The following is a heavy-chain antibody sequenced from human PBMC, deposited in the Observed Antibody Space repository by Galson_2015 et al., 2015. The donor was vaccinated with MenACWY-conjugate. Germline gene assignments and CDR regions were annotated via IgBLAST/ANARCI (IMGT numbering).Heavy chain of an antibody. D-gene: IGHD5-18*01. CDR1: GYTFGSYY. J-gene: IGHJ4*02. CDR3: ARLTRYSASLSALDYLDN. CDR2: IDPADSYA. V-gene: IGHV5-10-1*01. Sequence: QSGAEVKKPGESLQISCQGSGYTFGSYYITWERQMPGKGMEWMGRIDPADSYARYSPSFQGHVIFSLDKSISTAYMQWSRLKASYTAMYYDARLTRYSASLSALDYLDNWVQGTRFTVST.